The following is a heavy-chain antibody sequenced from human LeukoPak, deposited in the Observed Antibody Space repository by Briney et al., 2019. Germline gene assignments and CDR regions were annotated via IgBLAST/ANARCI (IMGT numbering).Heavy chain of an antibody. CDR1: GFTFSSYS. Sequence: GGSLRLSCAASGFTFSSYSMNWVRQAPGKGLEWVSSISSSSSYIYYADSVKGRFTISRDNAKNSLYLQMNSLRAEDTAVSYCARDPGQSDAFDIWGQGTMVTVSS. CDR3: ARDPGQSDAFDI. V-gene: IGHV3-21*01. J-gene: IGHJ3*02. CDR2: ISSSSSYI.